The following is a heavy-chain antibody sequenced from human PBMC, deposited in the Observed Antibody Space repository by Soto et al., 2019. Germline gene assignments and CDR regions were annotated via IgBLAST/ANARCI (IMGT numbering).Heavy chain of an antibody. Sequence: QVQLVQSGAEVKKPGASVKVSCKASGYTFISYGISWVRQAPGQGLEWMGGISVYNGNTNDAQKVQGRVTMTTDTSTSTAYMELRSLRSDDTAVYYCARGQGEYCSGGSCYANYYYNGMDVWGQGTTFTVSS. CDR2: ISVYNGNT. J-gene: IGHJ6*02. CDR1: GYTFISYG. CDR3: ARGQGEYCSGGSCYANYYYNGMDV. D-gene: IGHD2-15*01. V-gene: IGHV1-18*01.